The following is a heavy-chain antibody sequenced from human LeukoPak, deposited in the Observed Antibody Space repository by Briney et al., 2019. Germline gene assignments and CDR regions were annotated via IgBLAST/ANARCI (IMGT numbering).Heavy chain of an antibody. Sequence: SETLSLTCTVSGGSISSGGYYWSWIRQHPGKGLEWIGYIYYSVSTYYNPSLKSRVTISVDTSKNQFSLKLSSVTAADTAVYYCARGYSSSYYFDYWGQGTLVTVSS. CDR3: ARGYSSSYYFDY. V-gene: IGHV4-31*03. D-gene: IGHD6-6*01. CDR1: GGSISSGGYY. CDR2: IYYSVST. J-gene: IGHJ4*02.